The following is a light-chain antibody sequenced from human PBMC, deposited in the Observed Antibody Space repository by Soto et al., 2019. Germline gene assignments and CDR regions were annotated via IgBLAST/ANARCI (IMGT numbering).Light chain of an antibody. Sequence: EIVMTQSPATLSVSPGERATLSCRASQSVSSNLAWYQQKPGQAPRLLSYGASTRATGIPARFSGSGSGTEFTLTISSLQSEDFVVYYCQQYNKWPPWTFGQGTKVDIK. CDR3: QQYNKWPPWT. V-gene: IGKV3-15*01. CDR2: GAS. CDR1: QSVSSN. J-gene: IGKJ1*01.